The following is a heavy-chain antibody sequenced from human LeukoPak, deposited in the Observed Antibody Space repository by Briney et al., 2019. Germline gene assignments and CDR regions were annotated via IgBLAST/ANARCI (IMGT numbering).Heavy chain of an antibody. D-gene: IGHD4-17*01. Sequence: GGSLRLSCAASGFTFSSYAMHWVRQAPGKGLEWVAVISYDGSNKYYADSVKGRFTISRDNSKNTLYLQMNSLRAEDTAVYYRARDPPNYGDTYYFDYWGQGTLVTVSS. CDR2: ISYDGSNK. V-gene: IGHV3-30-3*01. J-gene: IGHJ4*02. CDR3: ARDPPNYGDTYYFDY. CDR1: GFTFSSYA.